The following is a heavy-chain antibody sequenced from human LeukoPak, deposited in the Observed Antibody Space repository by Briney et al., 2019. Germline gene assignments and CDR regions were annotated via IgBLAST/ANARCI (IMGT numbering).Heavy chain of an antibody. CDR2: INHSGST. Sequence: PSETLSLTCTVSGGSISSYYWSWIRQPPGKGLEWIGEINHSGSTNYNPSLKSRVTISVDTSKNQFSLKLSSVTAADTAVYYCARAPMPRPGYYFDYWGQGTLVTVSS. J-gene: IGHJ4*02. V-gene: IGHV4-34*01. D-gene: IGHD2-2*01. CDR3: ARAPMPRPGYYFDY. CDR1: GGSISSYY.